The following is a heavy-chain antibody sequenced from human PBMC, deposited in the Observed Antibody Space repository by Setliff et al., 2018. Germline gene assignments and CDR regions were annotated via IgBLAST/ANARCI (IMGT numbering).Heavy chain of an antibody. D-gene: IGHD2-8*02. Sequence: ASVKVSCKASGDTFSTYSLSWVRQAPGQGLEWMGWISAYNGDTTYTQNLQGRVTLTTDTSATTVHMELSSLRSDDTAVYYCARMSTSGPHYDYWGQGTLGTVSS. CDR2: ISAYNGDT. CDR1: GDTFSTYS. J-gene: IGHJ4*02. V-gene: IGHV1-18*01. CDR3: ARMSTSGPHYDY.